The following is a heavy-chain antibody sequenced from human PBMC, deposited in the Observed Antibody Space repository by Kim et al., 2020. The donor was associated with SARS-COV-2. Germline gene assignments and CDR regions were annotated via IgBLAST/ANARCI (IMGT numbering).Heavy chain of an antibody. CDR2: IGSGADT. Sequence: GGSLRLSCAASGFTFSSYAMAWVRQAPGKGLEWVATIGSGADTYYRDSVKGRSTISRDNSKSTVSLQMNSLRAEDTAVYYCARRIVMARRIMGPDCWGQGTPVTVSS. V-gene: IGHV3-23*01. D-gene: IGHD3-10*01. CDR1: GFTFSSYA. J-gene: IGHJ4*02. CDR3: ARRIVMARRIMGPDC.